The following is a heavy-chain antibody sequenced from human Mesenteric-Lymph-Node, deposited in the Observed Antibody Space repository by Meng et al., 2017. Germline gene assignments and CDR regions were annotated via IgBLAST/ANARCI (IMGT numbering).Heavy chain of an antibody. V-gene: IGHV4-38-2*01. CDR2: IYHSGST. Sequence: SETLSLTCAVSGYSISSGYYWGWIRQPPGKGLEWIGRIYHSGSTYYNPSLKSRVTISVDTSKNQFSLKLSSVTAADTAVYYCATGPRPYDAFDIWGQGTMVTVSS. CDR1: GYSISSGYY. CDR3: ATGPRPYDAFDI. J-gene: IGHJ3*02.